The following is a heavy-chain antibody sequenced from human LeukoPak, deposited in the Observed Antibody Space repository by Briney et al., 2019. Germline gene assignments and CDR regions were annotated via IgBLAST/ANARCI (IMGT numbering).Heavy chain of an antibody. CDR1: GFTFSDHY. CDR3: AREGLDSSSSFDY. D-gene: IGHD6-13*01. CDR2: ISSTHYT. J-gene: IGHJ4*02. V-gene: IGHV3-11*05. Sequence: GGSLRLSCAASGFTFSDHYMSWIRQAPGKGLEWVSYISSTHYTNHAGSVKGRFTISRDNAKSSLYLQMNRLRVEDTAVYYCAREGLDSSSSFDYWGRGTLVTVSS.